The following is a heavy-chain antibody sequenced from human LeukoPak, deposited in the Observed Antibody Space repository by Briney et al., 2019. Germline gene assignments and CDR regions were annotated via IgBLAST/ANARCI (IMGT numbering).Heavy chain of an antibody. CDR2: ISGSGGST. D-gene: IGHD3-10*01. V-gene: IGHV3-23*01. CDR3: AKDLSHKWAPYYGSGSYQPPSYYYGMDV. CDR1: GFTFSSYA. J-gene: IGHJ6*02. Sequence: PGGSLRLSCAASGFTFSSYAMSWVRQAPGKGLEWVSAISGSGGSTYYADSVKGRFTISRDNSKNTLYLQMNSLRAEDTAVYYCAKDLSHKWAPYYGSGSYQPPSYYYGMDVWGQGTTVTVSS.